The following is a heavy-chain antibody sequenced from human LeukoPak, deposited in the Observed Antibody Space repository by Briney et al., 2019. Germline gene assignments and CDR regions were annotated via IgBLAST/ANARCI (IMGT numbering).Heavy chain of an antibody. J-gene: IGHJ4*02. CDR3: ARVYAMVRGVYYFDY. Sequence: PRGSLRLSCAASGFTFDDYGMSWVRQAPGKGLEWVSGINWNGGSTGYADSVKGRFTISRDNAKNSLYLQMNSLRAEDTALYYCARVYAMVRGVYYFDYWGQGTLVTVSS. V-gene: IGHV3-20*04. CDR1: GFTFDDYG. D-gene: IGHD3-10*01. CDR2: INWNGGST.